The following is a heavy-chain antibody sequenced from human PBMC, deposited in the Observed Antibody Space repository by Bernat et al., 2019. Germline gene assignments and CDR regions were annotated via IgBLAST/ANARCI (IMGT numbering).Heavy chain of an antibody. D-gene: IGHD4-23*01. CDR3: ARFQAGGPSDY. J-gene: IGHJ4*02. Sequence: QVQLVHSGAEVKKPGASVKVSYKASGYTFTNYAIHWVRQAPGQRLEWMGWIDAGNGNTRYSEKFQGRVTISRDTFASTVYMELSSLRSEDTAVYYCARFQAGGPSDYWGQGTLVTVSS. V-gene: IGHV1-3*01. CDR1: GYTFTNYA. CDR2: IDAGNGNT.